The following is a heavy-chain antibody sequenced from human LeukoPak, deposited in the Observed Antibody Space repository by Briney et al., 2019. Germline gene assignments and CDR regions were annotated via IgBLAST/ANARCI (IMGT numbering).Heavy chain of an antibody. CDR3: ARDRYYYDSSGINYFDY. Sequence: SSETLSLTCAVYGGSFSSYYWSWIRQPAGKGLEWIGRIYTSGSTNYNPSLKSRVTMSVDTSKNQFSLKLSSVTAADTAVYYCARDRYYYDSSGINYFDYWGQGTLVTVSS. J-gene: IGHJ4*02. CDR2: IYTSGST. CDR1: GGSFSSYY. V-gene: IGHV4-4*07. D-gene: IGHD3-22*01.